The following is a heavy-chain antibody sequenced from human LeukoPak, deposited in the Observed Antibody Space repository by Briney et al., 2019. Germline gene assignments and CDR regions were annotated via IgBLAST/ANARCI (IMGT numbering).Heavy chain of an antibody. D-gene: IGHD6-6*01. CDR2: IIPILGTA. J-gene: IGHJ4*02. CDR1: GGTFSSYA. CDR3: ARPHGAIAARPFVY. Sequence: SVKVSCKASGGTFSSYAISWVRQAPGQGLGWMGGIIPILGTANYAQKFQGGVTITADESTSTAYMELSSLRSEDTAVYYCARPHGAIAARPFVYWGQGTLVTVSS. V-gene: IGHV1-69*13.